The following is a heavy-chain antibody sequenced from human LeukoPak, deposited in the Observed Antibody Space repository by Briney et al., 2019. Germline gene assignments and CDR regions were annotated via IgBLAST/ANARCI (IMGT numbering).Heavy chain of an antibody. V-gene: IGHV4-59*01. J-gene: IGHJ5*02. CDR2: IYYSGST. D-gene: IGHD4-17*01. CDR1: GDSITTYY. Sequence: SETLSLTCTVSGDSITTYYWSWIRQPPGQGLEWIGHIYYSGSTNYNPSLKSRVTISVDTSKNQFSLKLTSVTAADTAVYYCARDGVKTVTGRWGWFDPRGQGTLVTVSS. CDR3: ARDGVKTVTGRWGWFDP.